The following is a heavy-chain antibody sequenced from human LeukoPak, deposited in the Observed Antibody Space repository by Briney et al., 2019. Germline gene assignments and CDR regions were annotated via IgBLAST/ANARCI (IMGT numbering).Heavy chain of an antibody. CDR2: INPSGGST. CDR3: ARPVSRDGYNVDY. D-gene: IGHD5-24*01. J-gene: IGHJ4*02. V-gene: IGHV1-46*01. Sequence: GASVKVSCKASGYTFTSYYMHWVRQAPGQGLEWMGIINPSGGSTSYAQKFQGRVTMTRDTSISTAYMELSRLRSDDTAVYYCARPVSRDGYNVDYWGQGTLVTVSS. CDR1: GYTFTSYY.